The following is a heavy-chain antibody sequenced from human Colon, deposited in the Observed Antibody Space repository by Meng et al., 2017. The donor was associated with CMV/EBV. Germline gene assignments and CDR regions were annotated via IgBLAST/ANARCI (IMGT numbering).Heavy chain of an antibody. V-gene: IGHV1-69*10. J-gene: IGHJ4*02. D-gene: IGHD3-22*01. Sequence: SVKVSCKASGGTFSSYAISWVRRAPGQGLEWMGGIIPILGIANYAQKFQGRVTITADKSTSTAYMELSSLRSEDTAVYYCARLYNYYDSSGYSHWGQGTLVTVSS. CDR3: ARLYNYYDSSGYSH. CDR2: IIPILGIA. CDR1: GGTFSSYA.